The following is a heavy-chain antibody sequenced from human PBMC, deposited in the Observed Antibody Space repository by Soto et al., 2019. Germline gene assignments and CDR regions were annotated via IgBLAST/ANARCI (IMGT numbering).Heavy chain of an antibody. Sequence: QVQLRESCPGLMRPSQTLSLTCTVSGASVTSTGYYWTWIRQSPGKGLEWLGYILHNFNADYRPSLETRLSISLDSSKNQFSLKVNSVSAADTAIYFCARVSAVSAEYYFDYWGQGALVTVSS. J-gene: IGHJ4*02. CDR3: ARVSAVSAEYYFDY. CDR1: GASVTSTGYY. CDR2: ILHNFNA. V-gene: IGHV4-30-4*01. D-gene: IGHD6-19*01.